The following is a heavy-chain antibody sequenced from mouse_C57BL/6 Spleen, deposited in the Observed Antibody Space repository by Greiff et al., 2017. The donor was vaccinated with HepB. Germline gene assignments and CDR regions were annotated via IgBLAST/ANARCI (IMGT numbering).Heavy chain of an antibody. CDR2: IDPETGGT. V-gene: IGHV1-15*01. Sequence: VQRVESGAELVRPGASVTLSCKASGYTFTDYEMHWVKQTPVHGLEWIGAIDPETGGTAYNQKFKGKAILTADKSSSTAYMELRSLTSEDSAVYYCTREGSGYGFAYWGQGTLVTVSA. D-gene: IGHD2-2*01. CDR1: GYTFTDYE. J-gene: IGHJ3*01. CDR3: TREGSGYGFAY.